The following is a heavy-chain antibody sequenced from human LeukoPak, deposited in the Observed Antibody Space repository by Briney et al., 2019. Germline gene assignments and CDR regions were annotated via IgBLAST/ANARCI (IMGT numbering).Heavy chain of an antibody. CDR2: ISGSGGST. V-gene: IGHV3-23*01. CDR1: GFTFSSYA. Sequence: RSGGSLRLSCAASGFTFSSYAMSWFRQAPGKGLEWVSAISGSGGSTYYADSVKGRFTISRDNSKNTLYLQMNSLRAEDTAVYYCAKSDRFGYSYGPLEYWGQGTLVTVSS. CDR3: AKSDRFGYSYGPLEY. J-gene: IGHJ4*02. D-gene: IGHD5-18*01.